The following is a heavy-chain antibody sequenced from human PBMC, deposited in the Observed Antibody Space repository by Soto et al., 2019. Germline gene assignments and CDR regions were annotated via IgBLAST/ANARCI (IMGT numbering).Heavy chain of an antibody. CDR3: ALTMVRGVIITDY. CDR1: GGSFSGYY. V-gene: IGHV4-34*01. D-gene: IGHD3-10*01. Sequence: SETLSLTCAVYGGSFSGYYWSWIRQPPGKGLEWIGEINHSGSTNYNPSLKSRVTISVDTSKNQFSLKLSSVTAADTAVYYCALTMVRGVIITDYWGQRTLVTVSS. CDR2: INHSGST. J-gene: IGHJ4*02.